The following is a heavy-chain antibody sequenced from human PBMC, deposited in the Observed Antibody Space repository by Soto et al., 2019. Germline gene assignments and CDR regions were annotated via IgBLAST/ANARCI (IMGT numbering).Heavy chain of an antibody. CDR2: ISGSGGST. D-gene: IGHD6-19*01. J-gene: IGHJ1*01. CDR3: AKSPRYTGYSSGWVEYFQH. CDR1: GFTFSSYA. V-gene: IGHV3-23*01. Sequence: GGSLRLPCAASGFTFSSYAMSWVRQAPGKGLEWVSAISGSGGSTYYADSVKGRFTISRDNSKNTLYLQMNSLRAEDTAVYYCAKSPRYTGYSSGWVEYFQHWGQGTLVTVSS.